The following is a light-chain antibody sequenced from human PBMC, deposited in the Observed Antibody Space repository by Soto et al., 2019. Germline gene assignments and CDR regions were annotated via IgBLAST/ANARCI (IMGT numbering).Light chain of an antibody. Sequence: DIQVTQSPSTLSASIGDRLNSTCRASQSISSWLAWYQQKPGKAPKLLIYKASSLESGVPSRFSGSGSGTEFTLTISSLEPDDFATYYCQQYDSYPWTFGQGTKVDIK. CDR1: QSISSW. CDR2: KAS. J-gene: IGKJ1*01. CDR3: QQYDSYPWT. V-gene: IGKV1-5*03.